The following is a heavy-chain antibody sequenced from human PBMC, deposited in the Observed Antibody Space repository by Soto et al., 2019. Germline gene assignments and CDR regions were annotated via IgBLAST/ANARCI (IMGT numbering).Heavy chain of an antibody. CDR2: ISYDGSNK. D-gene: IGHD6-19*01. CDR3: AKDHDHSSGWYGGAHDAFDI. V-gene: IGHV3-30*18. CDR1: GFTFSSYG. Sequence: QVQLVESGGGVVQPGRSLRLSCAASGFTFSSYGMHWVRQAPGKGLEWVAVISYDGSNKYYADSVKGRFTISRDNSKNTLYLQMNSLRAEDTAVYYCAKDHDHSSGWYGGAHDAFDIWGQGTMVTVSS. J-gene: IGHJ3*02.